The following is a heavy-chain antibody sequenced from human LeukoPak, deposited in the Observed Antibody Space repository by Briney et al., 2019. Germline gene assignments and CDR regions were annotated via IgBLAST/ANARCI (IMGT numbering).Heavy chain of an antibody. CDR3: AKERRLGQLLVPVGSKKGFDP. D-gene: IGHD2-2*01. V-gene: IGHV3-30*02. CDR2: IRYDGSNK. CDR1: GFTFSSYG. Sequence: GGSLRLSCAASGFTFSSYGMHWVRQAPGKGLGWVAFIRYDGSNKYYADSVKGRFTISRDNSKNTLYLQMNSLRAEDTAVYYCAKERRLGQLLVPVGSKKGFDPWGQGTLVTVSS. J-gene: IGHJ5*02.